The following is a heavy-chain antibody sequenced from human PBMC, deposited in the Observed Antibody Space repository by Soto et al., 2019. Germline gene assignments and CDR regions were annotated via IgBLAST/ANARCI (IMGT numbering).Heavy chain of an antibody. CDR1: GYNFAGYW. CDR2: IYPSDSDT. Sequence: ESLKISCKSSGYNFAGYWIAWVRQMPGKGLELMGIIYPSDSDTRYRPSFQGQVTISADKSISSAYLQWSSLRASDTAMYYCARGGVSTRTFDYWGQGTPVTSPQ. J-gene: IGHJ4*02. D-gene: IGHD3-3*01. V-gene: IGHV5-51*01. CDR3: ARGGVSTRTFDY.